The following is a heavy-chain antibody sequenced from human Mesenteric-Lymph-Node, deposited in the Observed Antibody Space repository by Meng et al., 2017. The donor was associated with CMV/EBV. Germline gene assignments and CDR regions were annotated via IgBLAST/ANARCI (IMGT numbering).Heavy chain of an antibody. Sequence: GSLRLSCTVSGGSISTYYWNWIRQPPGKGLEWIGYIYYSGSTNYNPSLKSRVTISVDTSKNQFSLKLSSVTAADTAVYYCARGWDGYGNWGQGTLVTVSS. D-gene: IGHD5-24*01. J-gene: IGHJ4*02. V-gene: IGHV4-59*08. CDR1: GGSISTYY. CDR2: IYYSGST. CDR3: ARGWDGYGN.